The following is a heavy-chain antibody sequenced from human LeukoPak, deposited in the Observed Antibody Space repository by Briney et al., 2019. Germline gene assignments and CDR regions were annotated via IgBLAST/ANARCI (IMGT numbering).Heavy chain of an antibody. J-gene: IGHJ3*02. D-gene: IGHD3-22*01. CDR3: ARATITMAVGVPADAFDI. Sequence: PSETLSLTCTVSGGSISSADYYWSWIRQPPGKGLEWIGYIYYSGNTYYNPSLKSRVTISVDRSKNQFSLKQSSVTAADTAGYYCARATITMAVGVPADAFDIWGQGTMVTVSS. V-gene: IGHV4-30-4*08. CDR1: GGSISSADYY. CDR2: IYYSGNT.